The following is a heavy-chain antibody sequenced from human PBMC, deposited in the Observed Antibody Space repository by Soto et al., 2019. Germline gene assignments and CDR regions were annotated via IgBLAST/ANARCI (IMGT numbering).Heavy chain of an antibody. V-gene: IGHV1-3*01. J-gene: IGHJ4*02. Sequence: GASLKVSCKASGYTFTSYAMHWVRQAPGQRLEWMGWINAGNGNTKYSQKFQGRVTITRDTSASTAYMELSSLRSEDTAVYYCARDSYNYYGSGSYYPDWGQGTLVTVSS. CDR2: INAGNGNT. D-gene: IGHD3-10*01. CDR1: GYTFTSYA. CDR3: ARDSYNYYGSGSYYPD.